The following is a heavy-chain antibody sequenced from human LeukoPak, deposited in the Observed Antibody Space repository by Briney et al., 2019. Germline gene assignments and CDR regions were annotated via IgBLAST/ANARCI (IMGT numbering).Heavy chain of an antibody. CDR1: GFTFSSCG. CDR2: IRYDGSNK. CDR3: AKGLYDFSYFDY. J-gene: IGHJ4*02. Sequence: GGSLRLSCAASGFTFSSCGMHWVRQAPGKGLEWVAFIRYDGSNKYYADSVKGRFTISRDNSKNTLYLQMNSLRAEDTAVYYCAKGLYDFSYFDYWGQGTLVTVSS. D-gene: IGHD3-3*01. V-gene: IGHV3-30*02.